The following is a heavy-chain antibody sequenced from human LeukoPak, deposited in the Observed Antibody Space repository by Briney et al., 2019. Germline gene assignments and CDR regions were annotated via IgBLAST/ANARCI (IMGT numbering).Heavy chain of an antibody. Sequence: SETLSLTCAVYGGSFSGYYWSWIRQPPGKGLEWIGEINHSGSTNYNPSLKSRVTIPVDTSKNQFSLKLSSVTAADTAVYYCARGGGSGSYSYFDYWGQGTLVTVSS. CDR2: INHSGST. CDR1: GGSFSGYY. V-gene: IGHV4-34*01. J-gene: IGHJ4*02. D-gene: IGHD1-26*01. CDR3: ARGGGSGSYSYFDY.